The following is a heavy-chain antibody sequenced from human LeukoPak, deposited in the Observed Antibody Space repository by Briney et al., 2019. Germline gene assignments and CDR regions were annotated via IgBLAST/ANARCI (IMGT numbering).Heavy chain of an antibody. V-gene: IGHV3-30*18. CDR2: VSYDGSIK. CDR1: GFTFSNYG. D-gene: IGHD5-12*01. Sequence: GGSLRLSCAASGFTFSNYGMYWVRQAPDKGLEWVAVVSYDGSIKIYSESVKGRFTISRDDSMNKVDLQMNSLRPKDTAVYYCAKDLEGVCGYSRGFMGGWGQGTTVTVPS. CDR3: AKDLEGVCGYSRGFMGG. J-gene: IGHJ6*01.